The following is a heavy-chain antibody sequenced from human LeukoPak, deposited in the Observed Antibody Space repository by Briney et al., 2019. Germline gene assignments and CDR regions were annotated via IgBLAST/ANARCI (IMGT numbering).Heavy chain of an antibody. CDR1: GGTFTSYY. D-gene: IGHD3-16*01. Sequence: ASVKVSCKASGGTFTSYYMHWVRQAPGQGLEWMGIINPSGGSTSYARKFQGRVTMTRDTSTSTVYMELSSLRSEDTAVYYCAREGLWADAFDIWGQGTMVTVSS. V-gene: IGHV1-46*01. J-gene: IGHJ3*02. CDR3: AREGLWADAFDI. CDR2: INPSGGST.